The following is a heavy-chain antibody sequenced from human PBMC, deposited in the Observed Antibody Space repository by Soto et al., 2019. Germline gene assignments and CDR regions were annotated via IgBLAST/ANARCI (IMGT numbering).Heavy chain of an antibody. V-gene: IGHV4-31*03. Sequence: PSETLSLTCTVSGGSISSGGYYWSWIRQHPGKGLEWIGYIYYSGSTYYNPSLKSRVTISVDTSKNQFSLKLSSVTAADTAVYYCARHFLSEFALPTVIPRFAYSQSWGQGTLVTVSS. J-gene: IGHJ1*01. CDR1: GGSISSGGYY. CDR2: IYYSGST. CDR3: ARHFLSEFALPTVIPRFAYSQS. D-gene: IGHD3-3*02.